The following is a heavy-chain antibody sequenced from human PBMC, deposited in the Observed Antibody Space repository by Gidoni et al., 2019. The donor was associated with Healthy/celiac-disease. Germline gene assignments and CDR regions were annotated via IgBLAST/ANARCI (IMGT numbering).Heavy chain of an antibody. CDR3: ARATTIFGVVIHWYYYYGMDV. CDR1: GGSFSGYY. V-gene: IGHV4-34*01. Sequence: GAGLLKPSETLSLTCAVYGGSFSGYYWSWIRQPPGKGLEWIGEINHSGSTNYNPSLKSRVTISVDTSKNQFSLKLSSVTAADTAVYYCARATTIFGVVIHWYYYYGMDVWGQGTTVTVSS. J-gene: IGHJ6*02. CDR2: INHSGST. D-gene: IGHD3-3*01.